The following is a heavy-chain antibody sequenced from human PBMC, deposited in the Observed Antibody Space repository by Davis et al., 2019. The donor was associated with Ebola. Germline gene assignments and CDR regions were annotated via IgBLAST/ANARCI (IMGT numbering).Heavy chain of an antibody. CDR2: VIPVFGTT. D-gene: IGHD1-26*01. CDR3: AREVGETKLDQ. CDR1: GGTFSSYT. V-gene: IGHV1-69*13. Sequence: SVKVSCKASGGTFSSYTITWARHARGQGIEWMGWVIPVFGTTNYAQKFQGRVTLTADESTSTAYMELTNLRSDDTAVYYCAREVGETKLDQWGQGTLVTVSS. J-gene: IGHJ4*02.